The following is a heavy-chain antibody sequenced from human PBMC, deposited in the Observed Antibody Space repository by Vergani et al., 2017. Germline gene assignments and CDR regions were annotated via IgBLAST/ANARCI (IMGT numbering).Heavy chain of an antibody. CDR2: ISGHGVRT. CDR1: GFTFSNSA. Sequence: EVHLLESGGGQVEAGGSLRLSCVASGFTFSNSAMSWVRQTSGKGLEWVSAISGHGVRTYYADSAKGRFTISRDNSKNTVYLQMNSLKAEDRATYYCAREERSNTSPFVGDWGQVTLVTV. CDR3: AREERSNTSPFVGD. D-gene: IGHD2/OR15-2a*01. J-gene: IGHJ4*02. V-gene: IGHV3-23*01.